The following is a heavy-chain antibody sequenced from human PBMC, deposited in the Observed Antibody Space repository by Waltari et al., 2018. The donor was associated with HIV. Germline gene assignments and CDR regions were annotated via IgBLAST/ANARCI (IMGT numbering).Heavy chain of an antibody. V-gene: IGHV1-46*01. CDR2: INPSGGRS. D-gene: IGHD3-9*01. CDR1: GYTFTKNY. J-gene: IGHJ4*02. Sequence: QVQLVQSGAEVKKPGASVKVSCKASGYTFTKNYIHWVRQAPGQGLEWMGIINPSGGRSIYAEKFQGRVIMTRDTSTSTVYMDLSSLRSEDTAVYYCARSRHHFGATNWFGTGWFFDSWGPGILVTVSS. CDR3: ARSRHHFGATNWFGTGWFFDS.